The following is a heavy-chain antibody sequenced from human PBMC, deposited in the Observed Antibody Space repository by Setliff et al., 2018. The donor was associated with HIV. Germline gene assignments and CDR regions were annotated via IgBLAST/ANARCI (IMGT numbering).Heavy chain of an antibody. CDR3: ARGTTPLGWFDP. CDR1: GYDFRRYG. J-gene: IGHJ5*02. CDR2: ISAYNVNT. Sequence: ASVKVSCKTSGYDFRRYGIAWVRQVPGHGLEWMGWISAYNVNTNYAQKLQGRVTMTTDTSTSTAYMELRSLRSDDTAVYYCARGTTPLGWFDPWGQGTLVTVSS. D-gene: IGHD2-2*01. V-gene: IGHV1-18*01.